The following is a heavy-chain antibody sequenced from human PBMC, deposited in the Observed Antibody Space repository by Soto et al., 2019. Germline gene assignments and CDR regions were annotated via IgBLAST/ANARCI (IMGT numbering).Heavy chain of an antibody. J-gene: IGHJ4*02. CDR3: ARESYYGSGATVVGY. Sequence: SETLSLXCTVAGCSMTRSGYYWGWIRQPPGNELQYIGSVYNNGQTYYNPSLTSPVTISIDTSKNQFSLKLNSVTAADTAVYYCARESYYGSGATVVGYWGLGTLVTVS. CDR1: GCSMTRSGYY. D-gene: IGHD3-10*01. CDR2: VYNNGQT. V-gene: IGHV4-39*07.